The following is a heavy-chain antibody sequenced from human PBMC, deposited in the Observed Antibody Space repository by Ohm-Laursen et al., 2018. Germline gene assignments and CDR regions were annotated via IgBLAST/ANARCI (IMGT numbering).Heavy chain of an antibody. CDR3: ARGGAFLDY. Sequence: SDTLSLTCIVSGGSIISYYWSWIRQPPGKGLVWIGYIYYSGITNYNPSLKSRITMSVDTSKNQFSLRLSSVTAADTAVYYCARGGAFLDYWGQGALVTVS. CDR2: IYYSGIT. CDR1: GGSIISYY. V-gene: IGHV4-59*07. J-gene: IGHJ4*02. D-gene: IGHD1-26*01.